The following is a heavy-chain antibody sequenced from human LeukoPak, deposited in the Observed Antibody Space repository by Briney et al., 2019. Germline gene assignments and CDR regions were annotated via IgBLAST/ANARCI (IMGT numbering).Heavy chain of an antibody. V-gene: IGHV3-7*01. CDR3: ATSPPYYYYYMDV. J-gene: IGHJ6*03. Sequence: SGGSLRLSCAASGFTFSSYWMSWVRQAPGKGLEWVANIKQDGSEKYYVDSVKGRFTISRDNAKNSLYLQMNSLRAEDTAVYYCATSPPYYYYYMDVWGKGTTVTVSS. CDR1: GFTFSSYW. CDR2: IKQDGSEK.